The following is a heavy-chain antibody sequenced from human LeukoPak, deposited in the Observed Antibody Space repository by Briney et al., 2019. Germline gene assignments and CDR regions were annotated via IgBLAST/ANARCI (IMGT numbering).Heavy chain of an antibody. CDR2: IKQDGSEK. V-gene: IGHV3-7*01. CDR3: ARADRGIAAAGICQH. J-gene: IGHJ1*01. CDR1: GSTFSSYW. D-gene: IGHD6-13*01. Sequence: GGSLRLSCAASGSTFSSYWMSWVRQAPGKGLEWVANIKQDGSEKYYVDSVKGRFTISRDNAKNSLYLQMNSLRAEDTAVYYCARADRGIAAAGICQHWGQGTLVTVSS.